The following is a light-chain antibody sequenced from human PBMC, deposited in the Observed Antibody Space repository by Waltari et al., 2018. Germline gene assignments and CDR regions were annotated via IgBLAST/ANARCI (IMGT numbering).Light chain of an antibody. CDR2: KAS. CDR1: QSISSW. Sequence: DIQMTQSPSTLSASVGDRCTITCRASQSISSWLAWYQQKPGKAPKLLIYKASSLESGVPSRFSGSGSGTEVTLTITSLQPDDFATYYCQQYDSYSATFGQGTKVEI. CDR3: QQYDSYSAT. J-gene: IGKJ1*01. V-gene: IGKV1-5*03.